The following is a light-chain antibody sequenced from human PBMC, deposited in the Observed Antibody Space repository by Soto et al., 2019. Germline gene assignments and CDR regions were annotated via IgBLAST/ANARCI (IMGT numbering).Light chain of an antibody. CDR1: SSDVGGNNY. J-gene: IGLJ1*01. Sequence: QSVLTQPASVSGSPGPSITISCTGNSSDVGGNNYVYWYQQHPGKAPKLMIYEVSNRPSGVSNRFSGSKSGNTASLTISGLQAEYEADYYCSSYTSSSTPYVFGTGTKLTVL. CDR2: EVS. V-gene: IGLV2-14*01. CDR3: SSYTSSSTPYV.